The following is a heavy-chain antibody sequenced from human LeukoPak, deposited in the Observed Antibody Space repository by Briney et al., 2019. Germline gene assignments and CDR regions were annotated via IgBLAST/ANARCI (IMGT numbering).Heavy chain of an antibody. CDR1: GFPFSSYA. D-gene: IGHD2-21*01. CDR3: AIGGINYVAY. V-gene: IGHV3-23*01. Sequence: PGGSLRLSCVVSGFPFSSYAMSWVRQAPGKGLEWVSAISGSGGSAYYADSVKGRFTISRDNSKNTLYLQMNSLRAEDTAVYYCAIGGINYVAYWGQGTLVTVSS. J-gene: IGHJ4*02. CDR2: ISGSGGSA.